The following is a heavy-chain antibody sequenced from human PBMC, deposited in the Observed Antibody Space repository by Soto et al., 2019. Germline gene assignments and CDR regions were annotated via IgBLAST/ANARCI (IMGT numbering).Heavy chain of an antibody. CDR2: ISAYNGNT. Sequence: ASVKVSCKASGYTFTSYGISWVRKAPGQGLEWMGWISAYNGNTNYAQRLQGRVTMTTDTSTSTVYMELKSLKSDDTAVYYCARDQEYSTSGLYWFDLWGQGTLVTVSS. J-gene: IGHJ5*02. CDR3: ARDQEYSTSGLYWFDL. CDR1: GYTFTSYG. V-gene: IGHV1-18*01. D-gene: IGHD6-6*01.